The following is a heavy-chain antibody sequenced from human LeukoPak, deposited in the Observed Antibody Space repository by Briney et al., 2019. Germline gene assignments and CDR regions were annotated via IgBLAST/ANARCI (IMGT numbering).Heavy chain of an antibody. CDR2: VSNSAGT. CDR1: GGSIRLYH. J-gene: IGHJ4*02. CDR3: ARSSDSNGYYYYFDY. V-gene: IGHV4-59*08. Sequence: SETLSLTCTVSGGSIRLYHWSWIRQSPGKGLEWIAYVSNSAGTNYNPSLKSRVTISLDTSKNQFSLELRSVTAEDTSLYYCARSSDSNGYYYYFDYWGQGTLVTVSS. D-gene: IGHD3-22*01.